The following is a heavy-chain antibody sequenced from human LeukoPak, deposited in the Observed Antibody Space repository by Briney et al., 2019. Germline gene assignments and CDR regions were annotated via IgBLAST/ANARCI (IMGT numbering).Heavy chain of an antibody. J-gene: IGHJ5*02. D-gene: IGHD6-13*01. CDR1: GFTFSNYG. V-gene: IGHV3-23*01. Sequence: GGSLRLSCAASGFTFSNYGLSWVRQAPGKGLEWVSGITGSGGSTYYADSVKGRFTISRDNSKNTLYLQMNSLRAEDTAVYYCARDSTIISSSWLNWFDPWGQGTLVTVSS. CDR3: ARDSTIISSSWLNWFDP. CDR2: ITGSGGST.